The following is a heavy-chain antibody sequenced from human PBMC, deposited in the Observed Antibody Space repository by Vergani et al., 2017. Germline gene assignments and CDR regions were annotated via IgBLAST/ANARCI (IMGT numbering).Heavy chain of an antibody. CDR2: ISNEGSNQ. V-gene: IGHV3-30*18. Sequence: QVQLAESGGGRVQPGRSLRLSCAVSGHSHCSHAIHCVREARGKGLGWVAVISNEGSNQYYADSVKGRFTLSRDFSKNTRYLQMNSLRTDDTATYYCAKHFRGWGIDYWGQGTQVIVSS. D-gene: IGHD3-16*01. CDR1: GHSHCSHA. CDR3: AKHFRGWGIDY. J-gene: IGHJ4*02.